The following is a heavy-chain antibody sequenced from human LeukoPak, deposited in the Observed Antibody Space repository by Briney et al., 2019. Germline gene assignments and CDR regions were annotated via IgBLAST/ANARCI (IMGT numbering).Heavy chain of an antibody. J-gene: IGHJ4*02. Sequence: PGGSLKISCVASGFTFSSYAMSWIRQAPGKGLEWVSVIYSGGSTYYADSVKGRFTISRDNSKNTLYLQMNSSRAEDTAVYYCARSAGPQYYYDSSGYLDYWGQGTLVTVSS. D-gene: IGHD3-22*01. CDR2: IYSGGST. V-gene: IGHV3-53*01. CDR3: ARSAGPQYYYDSSGYLDY. CDR1: GFTFSSYA.